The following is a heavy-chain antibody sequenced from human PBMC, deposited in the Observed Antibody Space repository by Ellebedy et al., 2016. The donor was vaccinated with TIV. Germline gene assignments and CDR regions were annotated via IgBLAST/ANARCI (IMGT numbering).Heavy chain of an antibody. J-gene: IGHJ5*02. CDR3: ARNQGSGTFGNWFDP. V-gene: IGHV1-69*10. CDR1: GGTFSSYA. Sequence: AASVKVSCKASGGTFSSYAISWVRQAPGQGLEWMGGIVPILGIVKYAQKFQGRVTITADQSTNTAYMEFGSLRSEDTAVYYCARNQGSGTFGNWFDPWGQGTLVTVSS. D-gene: IGHD3-10*01. CDR2: IVPILGIV.